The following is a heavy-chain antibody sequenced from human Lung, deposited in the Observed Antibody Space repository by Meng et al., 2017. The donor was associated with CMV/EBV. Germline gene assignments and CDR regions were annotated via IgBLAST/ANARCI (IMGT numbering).Heavy chain of an antibody. CDR2: VFHSGAT. CDR1: GGSISSSSYY. CDR3: ARDSLYEPKYGTDV. Sequence: SETLSLTCTVSGGSISSSSYYWSWIRQHPGKGPEWIGYVFHSGATYYSPSLNSRLTLSLDTSKNQFSLKLSSVTAADTAVYYCARDSLYEPKYGTDVWGPGTXVTVYS. V-gene: IGHV4-31*03. J-gene: IGHJ6*02. D-gene: IGHD5/OR15-5a*01.